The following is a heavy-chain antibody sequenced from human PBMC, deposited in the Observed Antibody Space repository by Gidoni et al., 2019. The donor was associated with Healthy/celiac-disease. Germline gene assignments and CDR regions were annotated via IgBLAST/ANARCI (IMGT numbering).Heavy chain of an antibody. J-gene: IGHJ5*02. CDR3: AHTSSPLWFGEGMWFDP. Sequence: QITLKESGPTLVKPTQTLTLTCTFSGFSLSTTGVGVGWIRQPPGQALEWLALIYWDDDKRYSPSLKSRLTITKDTSKNQVVLTMTNMDPVDTATYYCAHTSSPLWFGEGMWFDPWGQGTLVTVSS. V-gene: IGHV2-5*02. D-gene: IGHD3-10*01. CDR1: GFSLSTTGVG. CDR2: IYWDDDK.